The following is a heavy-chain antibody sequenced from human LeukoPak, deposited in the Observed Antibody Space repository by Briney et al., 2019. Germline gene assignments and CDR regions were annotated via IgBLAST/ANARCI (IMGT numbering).Heavy chain of an antibody. V-gene: IGHV1-18*04. D-gene: IGHD3-9*01. CDR1: GYTFTSYG. J-gene: IGHJ5*02. CDR3: AREPYDILTGYLGSRFDP. CDR2: ISAYNGNT. Sequence: ASVKVSCKASGYTFTSYGISWVRQAPGQGLEWMGWISAYNGNTNYAQKLQGRVTMTTDTSTSTAYMELRSLRSDDTAVYYCAREPYDILTGYLGSRFDPWGQRTLVTVSS.